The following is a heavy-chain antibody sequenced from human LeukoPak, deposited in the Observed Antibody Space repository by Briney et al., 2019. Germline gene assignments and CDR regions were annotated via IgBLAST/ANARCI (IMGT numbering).Heavy chain of an antibody. D-gene: IGHD5-12*01. CDR2: IYYSGST. J-gene: IGHJ4*02. Sequence: SETLSLTCTISGGSISSGDYYWSWIRQPPGKGLEWIGYIYYSGSTYYNPSLKSRVTISVDTSKNQFSLKLSSVTAADTAVYYCARACGYDFYFDYWGQGTLVTVSS. CDR3: ARACGYDFYFDY. V-gene: IGHV4-30-4*01. CDR1: GGSISSGDYY.